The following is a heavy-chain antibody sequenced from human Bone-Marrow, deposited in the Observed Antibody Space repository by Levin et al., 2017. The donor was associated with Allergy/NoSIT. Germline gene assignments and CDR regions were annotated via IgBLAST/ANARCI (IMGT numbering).Heavy chain of an antibody. D-gene: IGHD6-13*01. CDR1: GASISFSY. CDR3: ARQQDYYYGLDV. Sequence: SETLSLTCTVSGASISFSYWTWIRQPPGKGLEWIGDVFYNGSTNYNPSLKSRVTILIDTSKNQFSLKLKSVTAADTALYYCARQQDYYYGLDVWGQGTTVTVSS. CDR2: VFYNGST. V-gene: IGHV4-59*01. J-gene: IGHJ6*02.